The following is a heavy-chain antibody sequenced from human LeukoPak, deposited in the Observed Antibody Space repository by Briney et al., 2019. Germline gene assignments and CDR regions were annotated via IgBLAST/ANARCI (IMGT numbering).Heavy chain of an antibody. Sequence: SETLSLTCTVSGYSINSGCYWVWIRQPPGKGLEWIGSIYRSGSTNYNPSLKSRVTISVDTSKNQLSLKVSSVTAADTAVYYCARGDCSGSICYSPMDVWGTGTTVTVSS. D-gene: IGHD2-21*01. V-gene: IGHV4-38-2*02. CDR1: GYSINSGCY. CDR3: ARGDCSGSICYSPMDV. J-gene: IGHJ6*03. CDR2: IYRSGST.